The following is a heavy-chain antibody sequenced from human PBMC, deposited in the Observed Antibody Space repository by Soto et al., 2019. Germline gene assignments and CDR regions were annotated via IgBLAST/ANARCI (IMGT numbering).Heavy chain of an antibody. CDR1: GGSFASYW. Sequence: EAVKISCKGCGGSFASYWLGWVRQMPGKGLEWMGIIHPGDSDTRYSPSFRGQVTISADKSISAAYLQWSSLEASDTAIYYCASLLAEYSASVGPWGQGTLVIVSS. D-gene: IGHD5-12*01. V-gene: IGHV5-51*01. CDR3: ASLLAEYSASVGP. CDR2: IHPGDSDT. J-gene: IGHJ5*02.